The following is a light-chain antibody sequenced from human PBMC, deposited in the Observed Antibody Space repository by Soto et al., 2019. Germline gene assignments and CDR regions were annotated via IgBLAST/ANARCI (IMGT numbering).Light chain of an antibody. CDR3: QQYEHSYS. J-gene: IGKJ2*01. CDR2: DAS. CDR1: QNLGKW. V-gene: IGKV1-5*01. Sequence: IQLTQSPSFVSASVGDRVAITCRASQNLGKWLAWYQHKAGEAPKLLVFDASNLQDGVLSRFSGTGSDTEFTLTISGLQPDDFGTYYCQQYEHSYSFGQGTTVDIK.